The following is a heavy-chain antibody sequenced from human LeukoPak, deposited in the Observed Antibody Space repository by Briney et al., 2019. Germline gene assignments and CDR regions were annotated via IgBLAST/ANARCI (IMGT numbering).Heavy chain of an antibody. CDR1: GYTFTSYD. D-gene: IGHD6-6*01. CDR2: ISAYSGHT. CDR3: ARSSGVRDWFDP. Sequence: ASVKVSCKASGYTFTSYDITWLRQAPGQGFEWMGWISAYSGHTNYAQKLQGRVSMTTDTSTSTAYMDLRSLRSDDTAVYYCARSSGVRDWFDPWGQGTLVTVSS. V-gene: IGHV1-18*01. J-gene: IGHJ5*02.